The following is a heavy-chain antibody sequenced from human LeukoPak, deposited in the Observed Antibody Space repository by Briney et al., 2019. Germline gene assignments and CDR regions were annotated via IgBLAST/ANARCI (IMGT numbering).Heavy chain of an antibody. V-gene: IGHV1-18*01. D-gene: IGHD1-7*01. Sequence: GASVKVSCKASGYTFTNYVIIWVRQAPGQGFEWMGWISTYSGNTNYAQNLQGRVTMTTDASTSTAYMELRSLRSDDTAIYYCARQRSNYDPYYSHYYGLDVWGQGTTVTVSS. CDR3: ARQRSNYDPYYSHYYGLDV. J-gene: IGHJ6*02. CDR1: GYTFTNYV. CDR2: ISTYSGNT.